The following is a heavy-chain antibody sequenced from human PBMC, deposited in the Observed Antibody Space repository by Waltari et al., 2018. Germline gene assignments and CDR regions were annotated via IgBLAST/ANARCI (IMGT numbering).Heavy chain of an antibody. CDR2: IYTSGST. V-gene: IGHV4-61*09. D-gene: IGHD6-19*01. CDR3: ARNSQWLALDY. J-gene: IGHJ4*02. CDR1: GGSISSGSYY. Sequence: QVQLQESGPGLVKPSQTLSLTCTVSGGSISSGSYYWSWIRQPAGKGLEWIGYIYTSGSTNYNPSLKSRVTISVDTSKNQFSLKLSSVTAADTAVYYCARNSQWLALDYWGQGTLVTVSS.